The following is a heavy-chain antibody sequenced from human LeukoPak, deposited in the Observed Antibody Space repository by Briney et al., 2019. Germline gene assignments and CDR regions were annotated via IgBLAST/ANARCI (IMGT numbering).Heavy chain of an antibody. CDR3: ARWASQGSSSWYGAY. Sequence: SGTLSLTCTVSGGSISSYYWSWIRRPPGKGLRGFGYIYYSGSAKYIPSLKSRVTISVDTSKNQFSLKLSSVPAADTAVYYCARWASQGSSSWYGAYWGQGTLVTVSS. D-gene: IGHD6-13*01. J-gene: IGHJ4*02. V-gene: IGHV4-59*01. CDR2: IYYSGSA. CDR1: GGSISSYY.